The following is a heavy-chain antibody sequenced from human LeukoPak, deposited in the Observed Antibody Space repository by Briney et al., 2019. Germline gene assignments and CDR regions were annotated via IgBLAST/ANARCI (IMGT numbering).Heavy chain of an antibody. J-gene: IGHJ4*02. Sequence: PSETLSLTCTVSGYSISSGYYWGWIRQPPGKGLEWIGSIYHSGSTYYNPSLKSRVTISVDTSKNQFSLKLSSVTAADTAVYYCARPTRYYYGSGSYYPYWGQGTLATVSS. D-gene: IGHD3-10*01. CDR3: ARPTRYYYGSGSYYPY. CDR2: IYHSGST. V-gene: IGHV4-38-2*02. CDR1: GYSISSGYY.